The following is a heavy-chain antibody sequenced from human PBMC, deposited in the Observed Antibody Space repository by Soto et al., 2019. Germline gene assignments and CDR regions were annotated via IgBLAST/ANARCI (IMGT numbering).Heavy chain of an antibody. CDR2: INPNSGGT. D-gene: IGHD2-8*01. CDR3: AREYCTNGVCYIDAFDI. J-gene: IGHJ3*02. CDR1: GYTFTGYY. V-gene: IGHV1-2*04. Sequence: ASVKVSCKASGYTFTGYYMHWVRQAPGQGLEWMGWINPNSGGTNYAQKFQGWVTMTRDTSISTAYMELSRLRSDDTAVYYCAREYCTNGVCYIDAFDIWSQGTMVTRLL.